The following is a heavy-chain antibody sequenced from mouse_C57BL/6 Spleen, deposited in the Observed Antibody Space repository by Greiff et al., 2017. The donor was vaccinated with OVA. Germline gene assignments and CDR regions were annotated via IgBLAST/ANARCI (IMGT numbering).Heavy chain of an antibody. CDR3: ARNGGLIPLMDY. CDR2: IWPGGGT. Sequence: VPGVASVPGLVAPSPRLSITCPVSGFSFTSSSIRWVRQPPGPGLAWLGVIWPGGGTNYNSALKARLSISKDNSKSQVFLKMNSLQTEDTARYYCARNGGLIPLMDYWGQGTSVTVSS. J-gene: IGHJ4*01. V-gene: IGHV2-9-1*01. CDR1: GFSFTSSS. D-gene: IGHD1-2*01.